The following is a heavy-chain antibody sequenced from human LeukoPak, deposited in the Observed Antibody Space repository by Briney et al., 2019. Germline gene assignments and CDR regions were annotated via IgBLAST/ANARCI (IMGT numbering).Heavy chain of an antibody. J-gene: IGHJ5*02. CDR2: IYYSGST. CDR3: ARGGGSSNWFDP. Sequence: SETLSLTCTVSGGSISSYYWSWIRQPPGKGLEWTGYIYYSGSTNYNPSLKSRVTISVDTSKNQFSLKLSSVTAADTAVYYCARGGGSSNWFDPWGQGTLVTVSS. CDR1: GGSISSYY. V-gene: IGHV4-59*01. D-gene: IGHD1-26*01.